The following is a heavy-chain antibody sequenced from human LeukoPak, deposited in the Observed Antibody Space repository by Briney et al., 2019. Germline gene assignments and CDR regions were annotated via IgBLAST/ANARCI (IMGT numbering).Heavy chain of an antibody. CDR3: ARPSQVYGSGTPLEPHAFDI. Sequence: ASVKVSCKASGYTFSNYALHWVRQAPGQRLEWMGWINAGNGNTKYSQKFQGRVTITRDTSASTAYMELSSLRSEDTAVYYCARPSQVYGSGTPLEPHAFDIWGQGTMVTVSS. J-gene: IGHJ3*02. CDR2: INAGNGNT. D-gene: IGHD3-10*01. V-gene: IGHV1-3*01. CDR1: GYTFSNYA.